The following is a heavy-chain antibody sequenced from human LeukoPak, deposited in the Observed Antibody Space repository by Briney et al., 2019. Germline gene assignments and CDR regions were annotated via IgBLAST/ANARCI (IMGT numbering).Heavy chain of an antibody. CDR2: IYYSGST. CDR3: ARDRGSSWPLDY. CDR1: GGSISSYY. J-gene: IGHJ4*02. Sequence: SETLSLTCTVSGGSISSYYWSWIRQPPGKGLEWTGYIYYSGSTNYNPSLKSRVTISVDTSKNQFSLKLSSVTAADTAVYYCARDRGSSWPLDYWGQGTLVTVSS. V-gene: IGHV4-59*01. D-gene: IGHD6-13*01.